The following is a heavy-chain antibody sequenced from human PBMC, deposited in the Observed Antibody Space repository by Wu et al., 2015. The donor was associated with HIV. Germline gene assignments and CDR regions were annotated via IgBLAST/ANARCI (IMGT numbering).Heavy chain of an antibody. CDR1: GYTFTDYY. D-gene: IGHD3-3*01. CDR3: ARAFGVGTPRQRNFDY. CDR2: INPNSGGT. Sequence: QVQLVQSGTGVKKPGASVKVSCKTSGYTFTDYYLHWVRQAPGQGLEWMGWINPNSGGTNYAQKFQGRVTMTRDTSISTAYMELSRLRSDDTAVYYCARAFGVGTPRQRNFDYWGQGRWSPSPQ. J-gene: IGHJ4*02. V-gene: IGHV1-2*02.